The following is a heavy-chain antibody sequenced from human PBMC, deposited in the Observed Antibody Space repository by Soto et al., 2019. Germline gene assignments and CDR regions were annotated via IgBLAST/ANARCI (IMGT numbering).Heavy chain of an antibody. Sequence: EVQLLESGGGLVQPGGSLRLSCAASGFTFSSYAMSWVRQAPGKGLEWVSTISGTGGGAYYADSVKGRFTISRDNSKNPLYLQMNSLRAEDTAVYYCAKDDYYDTSGAAFDYWGQGTLVTVSS. V-gene: IGHV3-23*01. J-gene: IGHJ4*02. CDR3: AKDDYYDTSGAAFDY. D-gene: IGHD3-22*01. CDR1: GFTFSSYA. CDR2: ISGTGGGA.